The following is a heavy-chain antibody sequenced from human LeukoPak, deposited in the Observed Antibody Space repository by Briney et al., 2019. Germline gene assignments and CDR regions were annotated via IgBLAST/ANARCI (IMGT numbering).Heavy chain of an antibody. CDR3: ARAGYSGYDLIPFDY. J-gene: IGHJ4*02. CDR1: GYTFTSYY. Sequence: ASVKVSCKASGYTFTSYYMHWVRQAPGQGLEWMGIINPSGGSTSYTQKFQGRLTMTRDTSISTAYMELSRLRSDDTAVYYCARAGYSGYDLIPFDYWGQGTLVTVSS. CDR2: INPSGGST. D-gene: IGHD5-12*01. V-gene: IGHV1-46*01.